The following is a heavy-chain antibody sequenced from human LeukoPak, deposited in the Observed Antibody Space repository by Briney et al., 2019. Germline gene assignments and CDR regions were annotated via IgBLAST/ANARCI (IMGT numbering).Heavy chain of an antibody. V-gene: IGHV1-46*01. CDR2: INPSGGST. CDR1: GYTFTSYY. D-gene: IGHD6-19*01. CDR3: ARGHSGWNWFDP. J-gene: IGHJ5*02. Sequence: GASVKVSCKASGYTFTSYYMHWVRQAPGQGLEWMGIINPSGGSTSYAQKFQGRVTMTRDMSTSTAYMELRSLRSDDTAVYYCARGHSGWNWFDPWGQGTLVTVSS.